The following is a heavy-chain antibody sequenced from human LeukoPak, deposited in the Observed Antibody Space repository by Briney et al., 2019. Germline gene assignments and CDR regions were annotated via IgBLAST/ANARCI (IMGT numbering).Heavy chain of an antibody. D-gene: IGHD3-22*01. J-gene: IGHJ4*02. CDR3: AREATGYYDSSGYLFDY. V-gene: IGHV3-23*01. CDR1: GFTFISYA. Sequence: PGGSLGLSCAASGFTFISYAMNWIRQAPGKGLEWVSGISGSGGRTYYSDSVKGRFTISRDNSRDTLYLQMNNLRAEDTAVYYCAREATGYYDSSGYLFDYWGQGTLVTVSS. CDR2: ISGSGGRT.